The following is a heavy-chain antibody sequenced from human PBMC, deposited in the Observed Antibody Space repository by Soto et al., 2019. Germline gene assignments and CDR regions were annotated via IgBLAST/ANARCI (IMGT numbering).Heavy chain of an antibody. CDR3: ARIEEFGDFWSGYHQYYFDY. J-gene: IGHJ4*02. CDR1: GFTFSSYW. CDR2: IKQDGSEK. Sequence: GGSLRLSCAASGFTFSSYWMSWVRQAPGKGLEWVANIKQDGSEKYYVDSVKGRFTISRDNAKNSLYLQMNSLRAEDTAVYYCARIEEFGDFWSGYHQYYFDYWGQGTLVTVSS. D-gene: IGHD3-3*01. V-gene: IGHV3-7*01.